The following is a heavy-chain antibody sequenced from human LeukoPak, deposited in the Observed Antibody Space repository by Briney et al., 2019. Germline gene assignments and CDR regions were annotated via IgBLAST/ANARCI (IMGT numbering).Heavy chain of an antibody. D-gene: IGHD3-22*01. CDR2: INPNSGGT. CDR3: ERVGYYYDSSGYYYPS. J-gene: IGHJ5*02. Sequence: ASVKVSCKASGYTFTGYYMHWVRQAPGQGLEWMGWINPNSGGTNYAQKFQGRVTMTRDTSISTAYMELSRLRSDDTAVYYCERVGYYYDSSGYYYPSWGQGTLVTVSS. CDR1: GYTFTGYY. V-gene: IGHV1-2*02.